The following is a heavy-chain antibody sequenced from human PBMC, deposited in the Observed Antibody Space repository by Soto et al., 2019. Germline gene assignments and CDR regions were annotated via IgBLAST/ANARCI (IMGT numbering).Heavy chain of an antibody. D-gene: IGHD6-13*01. J-gene: IGHJ6*02. CDR1: GGSFDEYF. CDR3: ARRKDSSRYFYGMDV. Sequence: QVALQQWGAGLLKPSQTLSLTCGVSGGSFDEYFWTWIRLTPGQGLEWIGEVHHSGTSYYNPSLKSRLAVSFDTAKSQVSLTVTSVTAADTGVYYCARRKDSSRYFYGMDVWGQGTTVVVS. CDR2: VHHSGTS. V-gene: IGHV4-34*02.